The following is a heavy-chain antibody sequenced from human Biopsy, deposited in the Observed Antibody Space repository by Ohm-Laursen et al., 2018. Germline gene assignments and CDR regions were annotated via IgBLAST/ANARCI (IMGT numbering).Heavy chain of an antibody. CDR2: VNPVAEAT. J-gene: IGHJ6*02. V-gene: IGHV1-46*01. CDR3: ARESPLRLGVCGAIRCFKEVFGMDV. CDR1: GYNFGNYY. Sequence: SVKVSCKASGYNFGNYYVNWVRKVPGQGLEWLGVVNPVAEATMYAQKFQDRITLTRDASTNTVYIDLTSLTSEDTAVYYCARESPLRLGVCGAIRCFKEVFGMDVWGQGTTVIVSS. D-gene: IGHD2-21*01.